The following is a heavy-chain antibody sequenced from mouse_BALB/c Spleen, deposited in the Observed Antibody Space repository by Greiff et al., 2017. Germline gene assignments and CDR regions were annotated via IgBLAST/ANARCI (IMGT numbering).Heavy chain of an antibody. CDR3: ARKLGLALAD. CDR1: GFSFSSYD. D-gene: IGHD4-1*01. Sequence: EVKLVESGGGLVKPGGSLKLSCAASGFSFSSYDMSWVRQTPEKRLEWVAYINSGGGSTYYPDTVKGRFTISRDNAKNTLYLQMSSLKSEDTAMYYCARKLGLALADWGQGTLVTVSA. CDR2: INSGGGST. J-gene: IGHJ3*01. V-gene: IGHV5-12-1*01.